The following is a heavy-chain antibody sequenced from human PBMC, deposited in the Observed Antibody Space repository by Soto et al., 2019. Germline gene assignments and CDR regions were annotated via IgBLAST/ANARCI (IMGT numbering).Heavy chain of an antibody. J-gene: IGHJ2*01. CDR1: GFTFSSYG. D-gene: IGHD2-15*01. Sequence: QVQLVESGGGVVQPGRSLRLSCAASGFTFSSYGMHWVRQAPGKGLEWVAVIWYDGSNKYYADSVKGRFTISRDNSKNTLYLQMNSLRAAATAVYYCARGGGNEARYFDLWGRGTLVTVSS. V-gene: IGHV3-33*01. CDR2: IWYDGSNK. CDR3: ARGGGNEARYFDL.